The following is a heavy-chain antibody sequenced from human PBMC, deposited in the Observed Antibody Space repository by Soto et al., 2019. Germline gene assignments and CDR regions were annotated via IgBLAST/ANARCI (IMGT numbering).Heavy chain of an antibody. CDR1: GFTFSSYS. CDR2: ISSSSSYI. D-gene: IGHD1-26*01. Sequence: EVQLVESGGGLVKPGGSLRLSCAASGFTFSSYSVNWVRQAPGKGLEWVSSISSSSSYIYYADSVKGRFTISRDNAKNSLYLQMNSLRAEDTAVYYCARYSGSHLDYWGQGTLVTVSS. CDR3: ARYSGSHLDY. V-gene: IGHV3-21*01. J-gene: IGHJ4*02.